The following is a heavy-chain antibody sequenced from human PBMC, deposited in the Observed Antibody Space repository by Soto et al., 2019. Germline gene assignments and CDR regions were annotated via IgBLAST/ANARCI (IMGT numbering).Heavy chain of an antibody. CDR2: ISHDSSNK. V-gene: IGHV3-30*18. CDR1: GFTFSYG. Sequence: VQLLESGGGLIQPGGSLRLSCAASGFTFSYGIHWLRQAPGKGLEWVAYISHDSSNKFYGDSVKGRFTISRDNSTNTQFLQMNSLRAEDTAVYYCAKLVIGYCSGNTCDDYWGQGTLVAVSS. D-gene: IGHD2-15*01. CDR3: AKLVIGYCSGNTCDDY. J-gene: IGHJ4*02.